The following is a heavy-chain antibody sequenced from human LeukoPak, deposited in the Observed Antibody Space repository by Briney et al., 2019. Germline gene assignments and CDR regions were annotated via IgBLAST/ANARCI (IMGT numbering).Heavy chain of an antibody. CDR1: EFTISRYW. J-gene: IGHJ3*02. D-gene: IGHD1/OR15-1a*01. V-gene: IGHV3-74*01. CDR3: ARGWNTTPRSGFDI. CDR2: INNDGSIT. Sequence: PGGSLRLSCAASEFTISRYWMHWVRQAPGKGLVWVSNINNDGSITTYADSVKGRFTISRDNVKNTLFLQMNSLGAEDTALYYFARGWNTTPRSGFDIWGLGTMVTVSS.